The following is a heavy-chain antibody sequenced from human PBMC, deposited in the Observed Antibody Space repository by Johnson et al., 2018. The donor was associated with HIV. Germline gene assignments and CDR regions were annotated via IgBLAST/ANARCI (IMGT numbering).Heavy chain of an antibody. J-gene: IGHJ3*02. CDR1: GFTFDDSA. CDR3: AKCPSVSTCDAFDI. Sequence: LGVSCAASGFTFDDSAMHWVRQTPGKGLEWVSGISWSSGTIDYADSVKGRFTISRDNAKNSLYLQMNSLRAEDTAVYYCAKCPSVSTCDAFDIWGQGTMVTVSS. CDR2: ISWSSGTI. V-gene: IGHV3-9*01. D-gene: IGHD6-13*01.